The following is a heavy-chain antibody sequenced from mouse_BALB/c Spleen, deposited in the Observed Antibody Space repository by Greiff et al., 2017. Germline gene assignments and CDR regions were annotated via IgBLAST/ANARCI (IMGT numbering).Heavy chain of an antibody. J-gene: IGHJ3*01. V-gene: IGHV5-9-4*01. CDR1: GFTFSSYV. Sequence: EVKLVESGGGLVKPGGSLKLSCAASGFTFSSYVMFWVRQSPAKRLVWVAEIGSGVSYTYYPATVTGRFTISRDNAKNTLYLEMSSLRSEDTAMYYCARHYGQCDKGYANRGEGTLGTVSA. CDR3: ARHYGQCDKGYAN. CDR2: IGSGVSYT. D-gene: IGHD1-1*02.